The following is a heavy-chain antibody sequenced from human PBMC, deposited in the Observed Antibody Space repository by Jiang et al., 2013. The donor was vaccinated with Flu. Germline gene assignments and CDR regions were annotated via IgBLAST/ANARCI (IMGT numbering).Heavy chain of an antibody. CDR3: ARDEKYSYDTSGYYSRGGIDH. D-gene: IGHD3-22*01. Sequence: GPGLVRPSQTLSLTCSVSGGSVSSSSYYWSWIRQPPGKGLEWIGYIYYSGSTNYNPSLKSRVTISIDTSKNQFSLKLTSVTAADTAVYYCARDEKYSYDTSGYYSRGGIDHWGQGTLVTVSS. J-gene: IGHJ4*02. CDR2: IYYSGST. V-gene: IGHV4-61*01. CDR1: GGSVSSSSYY.